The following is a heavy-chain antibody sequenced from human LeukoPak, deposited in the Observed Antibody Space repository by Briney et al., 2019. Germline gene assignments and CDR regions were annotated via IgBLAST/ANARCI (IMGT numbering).Heavy chain of an antibody. D-gene: IGHD2-2*02. CDR2: IYPGDSDT. V-gene: IGHV5-51*01. Sequence: GESLKISCKGSGYSFTSYWIGWVRQMPGKGLEWMGIIYPGDSDTRCSPSFQGQVTISADKSISTAYLQWSSLKASDTAMYYCARHTYDCSSTSCYSFDPWGQGTLVPVSS. J-gene: IGHJ5*02. CDR3: ARHTYDCSSTSCYSFDP. CDR1: GYSFTSYW.